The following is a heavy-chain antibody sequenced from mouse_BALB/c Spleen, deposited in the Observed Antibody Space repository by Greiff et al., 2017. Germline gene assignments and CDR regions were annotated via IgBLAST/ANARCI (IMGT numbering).Heavy chain of an antibody. CDR2: ISYSGST. D-gene: IGHD2-14*01. CDR1: GDSITSGY. V-gene: IGHV3-8*02. J-gene: IGHJ1*01. CDR3: ARYYRYDGSWYFEG. Sequence: DVQLVESGPSLVKPSQTLSLTCSVTGDSITSGYWNWIRKFPGNKLEYMGYISYSGSTYYNPSLKSRISITRDTSKNQYYLQLNSVTTEDTATYYCARYYRYDGSWYFEGWGAGTTVTVAA.